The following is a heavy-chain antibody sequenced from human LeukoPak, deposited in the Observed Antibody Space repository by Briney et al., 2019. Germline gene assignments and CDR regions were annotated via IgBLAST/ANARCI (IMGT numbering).Heavy chain of an antibody. V-gene: IGHV3-30*02. CDR2: IPYDGSNK. D-gene: IGHD2-2*01. CDR1: GFTFSSYG. J-gene: IGHJ4*02. Sequence: GGSLRLSCAASGFTFSSYGMHWVRQAPGKGLEWVAFIPYDGSNKYYADSVKGRFTISRDNSKNTLYLQMNSLRAEDTAVYYCAKDWEGYCSSTSCSPDWGQGTLVTVSS. CDR3: AKDWEGYCSSTSCSPD.